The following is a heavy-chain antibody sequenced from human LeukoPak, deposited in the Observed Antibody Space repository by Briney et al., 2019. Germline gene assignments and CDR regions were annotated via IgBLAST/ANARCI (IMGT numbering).Heavy chain of an antibody. Sequence: GGSLRLSCAASGFTSSSYEMNWVRQAPGKGLEWVSYISSSASTIYYADSVKGRFTTSRDNAKNSLYLQMNSLRAEDTAVYYCARDKFHYYGMGVWGQGTTVTVSS. CDR3: ARDKFHYYGMGV. CDR2: ISSSASTI. CDR1: GFTSSSYE. V-gene: IGHV3-48*03. J-gene: IGHJ6*02.